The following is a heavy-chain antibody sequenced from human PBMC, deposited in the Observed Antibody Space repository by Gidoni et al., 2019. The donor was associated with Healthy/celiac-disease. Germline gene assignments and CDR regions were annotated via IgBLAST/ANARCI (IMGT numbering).Heavy chain of an antibody. CDR2: IYYSGST. CDR3: ANTGESMDDAFDI. V-gene: IGHV4-39*01. CDR1: GGSIRSSSYY. Sequence: QLQLQESGPGLVKPSETLSLPCTVSGGSIRSSSYYWGWIRQPPGKGMEWIGSIYYSGSTYYNPSLKSRVTISVDTSKNQFSLKLSSVTAADTAVYYCANTGESMDDAFDIWGQGTMVTVSS. D-gene: IGHD3-10*01. J-gene: IGHJ3*02.